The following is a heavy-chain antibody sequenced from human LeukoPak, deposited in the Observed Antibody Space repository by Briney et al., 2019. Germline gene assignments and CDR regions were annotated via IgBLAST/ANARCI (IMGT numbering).Heavy chain of an antibody. CDR2: INHSGST. J-gene: IGHJ4*02. CDR3: ARGEYSSGWYSY. V-gene: IGHV4-34*01. CDR1: GGSFTGYY. D-gene: IGHD6-19*01. Sequence: SETLSLTCAVYGGSFTGYYWSWIRQPPGKGLEWIGEINHSGSTNYNPSLKSRVTISVDTSKNQFSLKLSSVTAADMAVYYCARGEYSSGWYSYWGQATLVTVSS.